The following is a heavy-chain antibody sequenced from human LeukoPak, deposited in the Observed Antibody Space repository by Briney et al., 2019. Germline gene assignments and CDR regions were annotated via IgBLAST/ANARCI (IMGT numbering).Heavy chain of an antibody. V-gene: IGHV3-23*01. CDR1: GFTFSSCA. CDR3: ARHPEPGYCSSTSCHESYFDY. CDR2: ISGSGGRP. Sequence: GGSLRLSCAASGFTFSSCAMSWVRQAPGKGLEWVSAISGSGGRPSYADSVKGRFTISRDSSKNTLYLQMNSLRAEDTAVYYCARHPEPGYCSSTSCHESYFDYWGQGTLVTVSS. J-gene: IGHJ4*02. D-gene: IGHD2-2*01.